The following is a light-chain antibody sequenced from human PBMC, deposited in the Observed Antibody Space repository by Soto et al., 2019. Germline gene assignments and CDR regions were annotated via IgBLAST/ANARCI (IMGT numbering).Light chain of an antibody. CDR1: QSVGSN. Sequence: EVVMTQSPATLSVSPGERATLSCRASQSVGSNLAWYQQRPGQAPRLLIYGASTRATGIPARFSGSGSGTEFTLTISNLQSEDFAVYHCQQNNNWPLTFGGGT. V-gene: IGKV3-15*01. J-gene: IGKJ4*01. CDR3: QQNNNWPLT. CDR2: GAS.